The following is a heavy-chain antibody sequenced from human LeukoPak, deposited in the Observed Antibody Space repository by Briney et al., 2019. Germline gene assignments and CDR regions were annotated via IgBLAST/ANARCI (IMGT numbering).Heavy chain of an antibody. CDR2: IYSGGST. J-gene: IGHJ4*02. D-gene: IGHD3-16*01. CDR3: ASGSWVFDF. Sequence: PGGSLRLSCAASGFTVSSNYMSWVRQAPGKGLEWVSVIYSGGSTYYAASVKGRFTISRHISKNTLYLQMNSLRPEDTAVYYCASGSWVFDFWGQGTLVTVSS. V-gene: IGHV3-53*04. CDR1: GFTVSSNY.